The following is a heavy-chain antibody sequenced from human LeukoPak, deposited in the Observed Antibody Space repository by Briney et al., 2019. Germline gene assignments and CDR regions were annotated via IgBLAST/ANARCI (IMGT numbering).Heavy chain of an antibody. D-gene: IGHD3-9*01. Sequence: GGSLRLSCAASGFTFDDYAMHWVRQAPGKGLEWVSLMSGDGDSTYYTGSVKGRFTISRDNSKNSLYLQMNSLRTEDTAFYYCAKGSLTTYYMERSYFDYWGQGTLVTVSS. V-gene: IGHV3-43*02. CDR1: GFTFDDYA. CDR2: MSGDGDST. J-gene: IGHJ4*02. CDR3: AKGSLTTYYMERSYFDY.